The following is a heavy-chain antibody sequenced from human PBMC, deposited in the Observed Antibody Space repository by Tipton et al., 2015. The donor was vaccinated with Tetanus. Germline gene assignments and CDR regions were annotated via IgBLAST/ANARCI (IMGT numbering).Heavy chain of an antibody. V-gene: IGHV4-30-2*01. CDR2: IYQRGST. CDR3: ARDRGQQFVSDWFDP. Sequence: LRLSCTVSGGSINSPDYSWGWIRQPPGKGLEWIGYIYQRGSTSYNPSLATRVTITADKSKNQFSLNLRSVTAAGTAVYYCARDRGQQFVSDWFDPWGQGTLVTVSS. D-gene: IGHD6-6*01. J-gene: IGHJ5*02. CDR1: GGSINSPDYS.